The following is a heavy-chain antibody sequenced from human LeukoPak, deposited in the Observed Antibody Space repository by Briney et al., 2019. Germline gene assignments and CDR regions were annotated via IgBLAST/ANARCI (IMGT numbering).Heavy chain of an antibody. J-gene: IGHJ4*02. CDR3: ARGSDIAVAGTLGY. V-gene: IGHV3-21*01. D-gene: IGHD6-19*01. CDR1: GFTFSSYS. Sequence: PGGSLRLSCAASGFTFSSYSMNWVRQAPGKGLEWVSSISSSSSYIYYADSVKGRFTISRDNAKNSLYLQMNSLRAEDTAVHYCARGSDIAVAGTLGYWGQGTLVTVSS. CDR2: ISSSSSYI.